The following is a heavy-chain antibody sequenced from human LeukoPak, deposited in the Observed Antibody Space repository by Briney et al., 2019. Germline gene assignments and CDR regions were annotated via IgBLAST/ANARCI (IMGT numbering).Heavy chain of an antibody. D-gene: IGHD5-18*01. CDR1: GFTFSSYA. V-gene: IGHV3-30-3*01. J-gene: IGHJ3*02. CDR2: ISYDGSNK. Sequence: GGSLRLSCAASGFTFSSYAMHWVRQAPGKWLEWVAVISYDGSNKYYADSVKGRFTISRDNSKNTLYLQMNSLRAEDTAVYYCAGTWIQLWFAAFDIWGQGTMVTVSS. CDR3: AGTWIQLWFAAFDI.